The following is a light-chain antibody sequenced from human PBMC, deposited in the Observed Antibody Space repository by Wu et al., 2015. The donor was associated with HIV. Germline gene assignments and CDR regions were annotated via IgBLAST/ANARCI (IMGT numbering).Light chain of an antibody. Sequence: AIRITQSPSSLSASTGDRITITCRASQHINNYLAWYQHKPGKAPKILIYGASTLQSGIPPRFSGSGSGTDFTLTIINLQSEDFATYYCQQYYDFLPLTFGGGTKVE. V-gene: IGKV1-8*01. J-gene: IGKJ4*01. CDR1: QHINNY. CDR2: GAS. CDR3: QQYYDFLPLT.